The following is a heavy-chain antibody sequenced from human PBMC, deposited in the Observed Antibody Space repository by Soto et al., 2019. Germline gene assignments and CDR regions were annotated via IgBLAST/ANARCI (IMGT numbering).Heavy chain of an antibody. D-gene: IGHD6-13*01. CDR3: ARVRDHSSSWSDY. Sequence: GGSLRLSCAASGFTFSSYAMHWVRQAPGKGLEWVAVISYDGSNKYYADSVKGRFTISRDNSKNTLYLQMNSLRAEDTAVYYCARVRDHSSSWSDYWGQGTLVTVSS. J-gene: IGHJ4*02. V-gene: IGHV3-30-3*01. CDR1: GFTFSSYA. CDR2: ISYDGSNK.